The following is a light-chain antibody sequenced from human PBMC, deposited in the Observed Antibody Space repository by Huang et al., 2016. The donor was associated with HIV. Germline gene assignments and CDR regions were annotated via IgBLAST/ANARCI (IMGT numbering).Light chain of an antibody. Sequence: DMVMTQSPAILSVSPGVRATLSCRASPTVSNNLVWYQQKPGQAPRLLIYRASTRATGIPARFSGSGSGAQFTLTISSLQSEDFALYYCHQYNEWPRTFGQGTRVEI. J-gene: IGKJ1*01. CDR3: HQYNEWPRT. V-gene: IGKV3-15*01. CDR1: PTVSNN. CDR2: RAS.